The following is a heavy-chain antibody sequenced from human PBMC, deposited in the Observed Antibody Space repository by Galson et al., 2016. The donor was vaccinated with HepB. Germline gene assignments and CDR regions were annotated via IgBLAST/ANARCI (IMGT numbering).Heavy chain of an antibody. D-gene: IGHD3-3*01. Sequence: SLRLSCAASGFTFSSYGMHWVRQAPGKGLEWVAVIAHAYDGSKKYYADSVKGPFTISRDNSKNTPYLHMNSLRGEDTAVYYCAKDLAEYDYWRVGMDVWGQGITVIGSS. V-gene: IGHV3-30*18. CDR2: IAHAYDGSKK. CDR1: GFTFSSYG. CDR3: AKDLAEYDYWRVGMDV. J-gene: IGHJ6*02.